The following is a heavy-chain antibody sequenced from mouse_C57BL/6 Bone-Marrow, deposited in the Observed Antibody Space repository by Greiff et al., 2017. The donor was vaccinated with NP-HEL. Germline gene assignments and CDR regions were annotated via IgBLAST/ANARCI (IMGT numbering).Heavy chain of an antibody. Sequence: VQLQQSVAELVRPGASVKLSCTASGFNIKNTYMHWVKQRPEQGLEWIGRIDPANGNTKYAPKFQGKATITADTSSSTAYLQLSSLTSEDSAVYYCARGYYGSTAWFAYWGRGTLVTVSA. J-gene: IGHJ3*01. D-gene: IGHD1-1*01. CDR1: GFNIKNTY. CDR3: ARGYYGSTAWFAY. CDR2: IDPANGNT. V-gene: IGHV14-3*01.